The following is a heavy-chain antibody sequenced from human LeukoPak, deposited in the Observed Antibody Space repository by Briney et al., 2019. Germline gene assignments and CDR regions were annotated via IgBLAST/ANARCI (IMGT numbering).Heavy chain of an antibody. V-gene: IGHV4-59*01. J-gene: IGHJ6*02. CDR3: ARDNWNYGSSMDV. CDR2: IYYSGST. Sequence: PSETLSLTCSVSGGSISSFYWSWIRQPPGKGLEWIGYIYYSGSTNYNPSLKSRVTISVDTSKNQFSLKLSSVTAADTAVYYCARDNWNYGSSMDVWGQGTTVTVSS. CDR1: GGSISSFY. D-gene: IGHD1-7*01.